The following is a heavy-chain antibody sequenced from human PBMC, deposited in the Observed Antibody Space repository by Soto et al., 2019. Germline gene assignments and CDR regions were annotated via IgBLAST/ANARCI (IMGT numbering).Heavy chain of an antibody. V-gene: IGHV1-69*01. J-gene: IGHJ6*02. D-gene: IGHD3-16*01. CDR2: IIPVFGRV. CDR1: GGTFSSRA. Sequence: QVQLVQSGPEVKKTGTSVMVSCKASGGTFSSRAISWVRQAPGQGLEWMGGIIPVFGRVNYAEKFQDRVTITADESTGTVYMELSSLRSEDTALYYCANSRGGTFLGYHGMDIWGQGTTVSVSS. CDR3: ANSRGGTFLGYHGMDI.